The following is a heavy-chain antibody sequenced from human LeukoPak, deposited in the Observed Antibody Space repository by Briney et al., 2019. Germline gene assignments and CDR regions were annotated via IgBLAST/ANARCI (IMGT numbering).Heavy chain of an antibody. CDR2: ISGSGGST. J-gene: IGHJ4*02. CDR1: GFTFSSYA. Sequence: GGSLRLSCAASGFTFSSYATSWVRQAPGKGLEWVSAISGSGGSTYYADSVKGRFTISRDNSKNTLYLQMNSLRAEDTAVYYCAKSDSSGYYQLYFDYWGQGTLVTVSS. V-gene: IGHV3-23*01. D-gene: IGHD3-22*01. CDR3: AKSDSSGYYQLYFDY.